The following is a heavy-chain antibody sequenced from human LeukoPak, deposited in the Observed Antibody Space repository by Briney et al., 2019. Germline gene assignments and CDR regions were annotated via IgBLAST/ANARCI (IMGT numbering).Heavy chain of an antibody. V-gene: IGHV4-34*01. Sequence: SETLSLTCAVYGGSFSGYYWSWIRQPPGKGLEWIGEINHSGSTNYNPSLKSRVTISVDTSKNQFSLKLGSVTAADTAVYYCARGGITMVRGVRPNWFDPWGQGTLVTVSS. D-gene: IGHD3-10*01. J-gene: IGHJ5*02. CDR3: ARGGITMVRGVRPNWFDP. CDR2: INHSGST. CDR1: GGSFSGYY.